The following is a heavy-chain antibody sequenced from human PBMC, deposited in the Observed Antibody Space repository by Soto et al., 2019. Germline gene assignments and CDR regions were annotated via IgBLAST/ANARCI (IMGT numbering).Heavy chain of an antibody. V-gene: IGHV3-30*18. J-gene: IGHJ4*02. D-gene: IGHD6-6*01. CDR2: ISNDGNFE. CDR3: VKDGTWDSSSPPFDY. CDR1: GFSFISYS. Sequence: GGSLRLSCVASGFSFISYSMHWVRQAPGKGLEWVAVISNDGNFEYYADSVKGRFTISRDNSKNTLYLQMNSLRAEDTAVYYCVKDGTWDSSSPPFDYWGQGTPVTVSS.